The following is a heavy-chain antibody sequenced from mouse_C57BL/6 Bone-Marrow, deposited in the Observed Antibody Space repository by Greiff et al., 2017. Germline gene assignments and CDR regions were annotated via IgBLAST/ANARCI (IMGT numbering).Heavy chain of an antibody. CDR3: ARSNYYGSSAWFAY. D-gene: IGHD1-1*01. V-gene: IGHV7-3*01. CDR2: IRNKANGYTT. Sequence: EVHLVESGGGLVQPGGSLSLSCAASGFTFTDYYMSWVRQPPGKALEWLGFIRNKANGYTTENSASVKGRFTISRDNSQSILYLQMKALRAEDSATYDCARSNYYGSSAWFAYWGQGTLVTVSA. J-gene: IGHJ3*01. CDR1: GFTFTDYY.